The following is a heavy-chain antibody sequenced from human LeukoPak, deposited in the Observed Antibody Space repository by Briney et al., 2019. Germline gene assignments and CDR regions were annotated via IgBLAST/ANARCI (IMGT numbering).Heavy chain of an antibody. CDR1: GCTFSSYS. D-gene: IGHD6-19*01. Sequence: GGSLRLSCAASGCTFSSYSLNWVRQAPGKGLEWVSSISSSSSYIYYADSVKGRFTISRDNAKNSLYLQMNSLRAEDTAVYYCARDLGSGWYYFDYWGQGTLVTVSS. CDR3: ARDLGSGWYYFDY. CDR2: ISSSSSYI. V-gene: IGHV3-21*01. J-gene: IGHJ4*02.